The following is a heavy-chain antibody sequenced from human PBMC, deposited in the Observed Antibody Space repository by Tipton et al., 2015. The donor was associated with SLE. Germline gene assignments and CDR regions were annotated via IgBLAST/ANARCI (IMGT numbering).Heavy chain of an antibody. Sequence: LRLSCTVSGGSISSHYWSWIRQPPGKGLEWIGYIYYSGSTNYNPPLKSRVTISVDTSKNQFSLKLSSVTAADTAVYYCAREVGATFFDYWGQGTLVTVSS. V-gene: IGHV4-59*11. J-gene: IGHJ4*02. CDR3: AREVGATFFDY. CDR1: GGSISSHY. CDR2: IYYSGST. D-gene: IGHD1-26*01.